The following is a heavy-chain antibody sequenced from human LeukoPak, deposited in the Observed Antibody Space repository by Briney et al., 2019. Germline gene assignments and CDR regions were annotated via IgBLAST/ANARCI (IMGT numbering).Heavy chain of an antibody. V-gene: IGHV3-23*01. D-gene: IGHD3-16*02. CDR1: GFTFSSYA. J-gene: IGHJ4*02. CDR3: AKRGSLSLEYYDYVWGGYRPQAIDY. Sequence: PGGSLRLSCAASGFTFSSYAMSWVRQAPGKGLEWVSAISGSGGSTYYADSVKGRFTISRDNSKNTLYLQMNSLRAEDTAVYYCAKRGSLSLEYYDYVWGGYRPQAIDYWGQGTLVTVSS. CDR2: ISGSGGST.